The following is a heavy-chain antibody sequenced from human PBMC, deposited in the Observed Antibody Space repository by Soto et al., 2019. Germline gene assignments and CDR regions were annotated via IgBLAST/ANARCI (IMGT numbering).Heavy chain of an antibody. CDR2: IYHSGST. D-gene: IGHD6-13*01. CDR1: GGSISSGGYS. CDR3: ACEGSRSWSFDY. J-gene: IGHJ4*02. Sequence: QLQLQESGSGLVKPSQTLSLTCAVSGGSISSGGYSWSWIRQPPGKGLEWIGYIYHSGSTYYNPSLKTRVTITVDRSKNQCSLKLSSVAGADTAVYYCACEGSRSWSFDYWGQGTLVTGSS. V-gene: IGHV4-30-2*01.